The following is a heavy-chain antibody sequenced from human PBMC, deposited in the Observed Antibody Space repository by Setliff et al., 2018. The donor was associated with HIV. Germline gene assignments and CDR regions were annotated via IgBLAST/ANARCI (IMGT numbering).Heavy chain of an antibody. CDR1: TFGSYA. CDR2: ISGSGDST. J-gene: IGHJ6*02. V-gene: IGHV3-23*01. Sequence: TFGSYAMSWVRQAPGKGLEWVSVISGSGDSTFYADSLKGRFTISRDNSKNTLYLQMNSLRAEDTAVYYCAKTLPTLYPPHDYYFAMDVWGQGTTVTVSS. D-gene: IGHD2-15*01. CDR3: AKTLPTLYPPHDYYFAMDV.